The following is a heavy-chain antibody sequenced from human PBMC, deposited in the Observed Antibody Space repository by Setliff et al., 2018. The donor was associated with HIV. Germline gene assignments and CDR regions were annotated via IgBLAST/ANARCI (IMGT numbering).Heavy chain of an antibody. D-gene: IGHD3-10*01. CDR3: ARDNSYYYGSGSHYWYGMDV. J-gene: IGHJ6*01. CDR1: YGSISGHY. CDR2: IHHSGGN. Sequence: PSETLSLTCTVSYGSISGHYWTWIRQPPGKGLEWIGYIHHSGGNQHNPSLKSRVTMSIDTSKNQFSLKLSSVTAADTAVYYCARDNSYYYGSGSHYWYGMDVWGQGTTVTVSS. V-gene: IGHV4-59*11.